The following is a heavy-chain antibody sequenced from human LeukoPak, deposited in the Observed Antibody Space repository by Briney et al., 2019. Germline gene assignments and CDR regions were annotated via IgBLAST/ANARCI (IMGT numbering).Heavy chain of an antibody. D-gene: IGHD2-21*01. CDR2: ISSSGSSI. V-gene: IGHV3-48*03. J-gene: IGHJ4*02. CDR3: ARERAYCAGDCFDY. Sequence: GGSLRLSCAASGFTFSSYEMNWVRQAPGKGLEWISYISSSGSSIHYAASVKGRVTISRDNARNPLYLQMNSLRAEDTAVYYCARERAYCAGDCFDYWGQGTLATVSS. CDR1: GFTFSSYE.